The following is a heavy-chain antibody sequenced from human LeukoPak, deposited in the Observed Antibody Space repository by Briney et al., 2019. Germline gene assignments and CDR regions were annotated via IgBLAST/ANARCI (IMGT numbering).Heavy chain of an antibody. D-gene: IGHD4-23*01. Sequence: HPGGSLRLSCAATGVTLNTDWMHWVRQAPGKGLVWVSGVNPDGSTTNYVDSVKGRFTISRDNAKKTLYLQMDSPRAEDTALYYCTSALNIKTHYWGQGTLVTVSS. V-gene: IGHV3-74*01. CDR1: GVTLNTDW. CDR3: TSALNIKTHY. J-gene: IGHJ4*02. CDR2: VNPDGSTT.